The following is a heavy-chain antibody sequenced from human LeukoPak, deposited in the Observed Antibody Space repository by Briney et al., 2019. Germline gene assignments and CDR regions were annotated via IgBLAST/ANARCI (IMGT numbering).Heavy chain of an antibody. CDR3: ARFGVDYNMDV. D-gene: IGHD3-16*01. V-gene: IGHV1-2*02. J-gene: IGHJ6*02. Sequence: ASVKVSCKASGYTFTGYYMHWVRQAPGQGLEWMGWINPNSGGTNYAQKFQGRVTMSVDTSQNQLSLRLTSVTAADTAIYRCARFGVDYNMDVWGQGTTVTV. CDR1: GYTFTGYY. CDR2: INPNSGGT.